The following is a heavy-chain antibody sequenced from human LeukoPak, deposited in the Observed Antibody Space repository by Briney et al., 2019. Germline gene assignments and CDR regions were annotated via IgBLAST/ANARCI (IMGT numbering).Heavy chain of an antibody. CDR2: IYYSGST. D-gene: IGHD3-10*01. J-gene: IGHJ4*02. Sequence: KSSETLSLTCTVSGGSISSYYWSWIRQPPGKGLEWIGYIYYSGSTNYNPSLKSRVTISVDTSKNQFSLKLSSVAAADTAVYYCASFVRGVNDWGQGTLVTVSS. V-gene: IGHV4-59*12. CDR3: ASFVRGVND. CDR1: GGSISSYY.